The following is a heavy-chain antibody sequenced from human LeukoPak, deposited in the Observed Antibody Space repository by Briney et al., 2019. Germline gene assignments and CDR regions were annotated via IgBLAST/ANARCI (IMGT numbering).Heavy chain of an antibody. J-gene: IGHJ3*02. CDR2: IYYSGST. CDR3: AGDYSGNVMDAFDI. V-gene: IGHV4-39*07. D-gene: IGHD4-23*01. Sequence: SETLSLTCAVSGGSISSNSYYWGWIRQPPGKGLEWIGSIYYSGSTYYNPSLKSRVTISVDTSKNQFSLKLNSVTAADTAVYYCAGDYSGNVMDAFDIWGQGTMVTVSS. CDR1: GGSISSNSYY.